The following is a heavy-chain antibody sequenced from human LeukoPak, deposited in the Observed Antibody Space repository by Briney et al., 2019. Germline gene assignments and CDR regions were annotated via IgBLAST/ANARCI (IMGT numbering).Heavy chain of an antibody. V-gene: IGHV4-34*01. CDR3: ARASEGDGYNFAYYFDY. D-gene: IGHD5-12*01. Sequence: SETLSLTCAVYGGSFSGYYWSWIRQPPGKGLEWIGEINHSGSTNYNPSLKSRVTISVDTPKNQFSLKLSSVTAADTAVYYCARASEGDGYNFAYYFDYWGQGTLVTVSS. J-gene: IGHJ4*02. CDR2: INHSGST. CDR1: GGSFSGYY.